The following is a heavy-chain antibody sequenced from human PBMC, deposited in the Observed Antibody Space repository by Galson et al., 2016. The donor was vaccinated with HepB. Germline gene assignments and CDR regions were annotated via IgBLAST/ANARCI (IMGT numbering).Heavy chain of an antibody. D-gene: IGHD1-26*01. CDR3: ATDPIVGVPDDFDY. V-gene: IGHV3-30-3*01. Sequence: SLRLSCAVSGFTFSNYAMHWVRQAPGKGLEWVAVTDGTNKYYADSVKGRFTISRDDSKSTLYLQMDRLRAEDTAVYYCATDPIVGVPDDFDYWGQGTLVTVSP. CDR1: GFTFSNYA. CDR2: TDGTNK. J-gene: IGHJ4*02.